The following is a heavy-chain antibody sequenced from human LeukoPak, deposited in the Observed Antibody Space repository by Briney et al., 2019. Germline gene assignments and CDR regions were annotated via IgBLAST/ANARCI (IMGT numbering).Heavy chain of an antibody. J-gene: IGHJ5*02. CDR2: ISYDGSNK. CDR1: GFTFTNAW. CDR3: AKPLDVPTYMTYGEYVDGNWFDP. D-gene: IGHD4-17*01. V-gene: IGHV3-30*18. Sequence: PGGSLRLSWAASGFTFTNAWMSWVRQAPGKGLEWVAVISYDGSNKYYADSVKGRFTISRDNSKNTLYLQMNSLRAEDTAVYYCAKPLDVPTYMTYGEYVDGNWFDPWGQGTLVTVSS.